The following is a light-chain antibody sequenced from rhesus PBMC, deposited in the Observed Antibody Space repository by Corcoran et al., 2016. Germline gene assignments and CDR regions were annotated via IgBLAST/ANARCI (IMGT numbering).Light chain of an antibody. V-gene: IGKV3S9*01. J-gene: IGKJ4*01. CDR3: QHFSTWPH. CDR1: QSVNNY. Sequence: EIVMTQSPATLSLFPGERATLSCRASQSVNNYVAWYQQKPGQAPRLLIYGTSTRATGIPDRFSASGSVTDFTLTISSLESEEFAVYYCQHFSTWPHFGGGTRVEI. CDR2: GTS.